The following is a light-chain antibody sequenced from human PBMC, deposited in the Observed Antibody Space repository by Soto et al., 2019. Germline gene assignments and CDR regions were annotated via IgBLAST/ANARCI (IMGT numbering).Light chain of an antibody. CDR3: QQLNSYPRT. CDR2: AAS. J-gene: IGKJ5*01. V-gene: IGKV1-9*01. CDR1: QGISSY. Sequence: DIQLSQSPFFLSASIGDSVTSXXRASQGISSYLAWYQQKPGKAPKVXIYAASTLQSGVPSRFSGSGSGTEFTLTISSLQPEDFATYYCQQLNSYPRTFGGGTRLEIK.